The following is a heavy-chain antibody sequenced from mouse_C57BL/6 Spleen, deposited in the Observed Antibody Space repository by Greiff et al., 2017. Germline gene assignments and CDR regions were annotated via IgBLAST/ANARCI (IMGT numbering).Heavy chain of an antibody. D-gene: IGHD2-3*01. CDR3: ARGSYDGYYVLAWFAY. J-gene: IGHJ3*01. V-gene: IGHV3-1*01. Sequence: EVKLMESGPGMVKPSQSLSLTCTVTGYSITSGYDWHWIRHFPGNKLEWMGYISYSGSTNYNPSLKSRISITHDTSKNHFFLKLNSVTTEDTATYYCARGSYDGYYVLAWFAYWGQGTLVTVSA. CDR2: ISYSGST. CDR1: GYSITSGYD.